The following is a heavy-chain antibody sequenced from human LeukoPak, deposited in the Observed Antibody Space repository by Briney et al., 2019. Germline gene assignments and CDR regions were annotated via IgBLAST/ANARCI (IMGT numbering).Heavy chain of an antibody. CDR1: GGSISSGGYY. J-gene: IGHJ4*02. D-gene: IGHD6-13*01. CDR3: ARNGQQLVSFDY. Sequence: SQTLSLTCTVSGGSISSGGYYWGWIRQPPGKGLEWIGSIYYSGSTYYNPSLKSRVTISVDTSKNQFSLKLSSVTAADTAVYYCARNGQQLVSFDYWGQGTLVTVSS. V-gene: IGHV4-39*07. CDR2: IYYSGST.